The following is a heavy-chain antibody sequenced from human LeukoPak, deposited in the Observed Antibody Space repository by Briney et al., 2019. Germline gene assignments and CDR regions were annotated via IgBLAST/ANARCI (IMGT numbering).Heavy chain of an antibody. D-gene: IGHD3-3*01. CDR2: ISAYNGNT. CDR3: ARIFLEWLHNDY. CDR1: GYTFTSYG. V-gene: IGHV1-18*01. Sequence: ASVKVSCKASGYTFTSYGISWVRQAPGQGLEWMGWISAYNGNTNYAQKLLGRVTMTTDTSTSKAYMELRSLRSDDTAVYYCARIFLEWLHNDYWGQGTLVTVSS. J-gene: IGHJ4*02.